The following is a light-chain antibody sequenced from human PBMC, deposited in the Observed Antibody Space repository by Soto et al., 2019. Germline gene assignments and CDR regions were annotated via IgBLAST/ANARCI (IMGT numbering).Light chain of an antibody. V-gene: IGKV3-20*01. CDR2: AAS. J-gene: IGKJ1*01. CDR1: QSVSSN. Sequence: EIVLTQSPATLSVSPGERATFSCRASQSVSSNLAWYQQKPGQAPRLLIYAASRRATGIPDRFSGSGSGTDFTLTISRLEPEDFAVYYCQQYGSSPWTFGQGTKVDIK. CDR3: QQYGSSPWT.